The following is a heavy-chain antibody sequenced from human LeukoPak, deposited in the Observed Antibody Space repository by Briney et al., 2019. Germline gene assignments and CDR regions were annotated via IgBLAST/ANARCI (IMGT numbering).Heavy chain of an antibody. D-gene: IGHD2-21*02. V-gene: IGHV3-43D*03. CDR1: GFTFDDYA. CDR2: ISWDGGST. J-gene: IGHJ4*02. CDR3: AKDIGGGDDGDY. Sequence: GGSLRLSCAASGFTFDDYAMHWVRQAPGKGLEWVSLISWDGGSTYYADSVKGRFTISRDNSKNSLYLQMNSLRAEDTALYYCAKDIGGGDDGDYWGQGTLVTVSS.